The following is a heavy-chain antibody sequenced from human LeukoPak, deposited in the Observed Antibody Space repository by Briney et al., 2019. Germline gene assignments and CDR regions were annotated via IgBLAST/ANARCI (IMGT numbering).Heavy chain of an antibody. V-gene: IGHV3-7*03. CDR1: GFTFSSYW. CDR2: IKQDGSEK. Sequence: GGSLRLSCAASGFTFSSYWMSWVRQAPGKGLEWVANIKQDGSEKYYVDSVKGRFTISRDNAKNSLYLQMNSLRAGDTAVYYCARTTYWDYYGSGTYGRFDYWGQGTLVTVSS. CDR3: ARTTYWDYYGSGTYGRFDY. D-gene: IGHD3-10*01. J-gene: IGHJ4*02.